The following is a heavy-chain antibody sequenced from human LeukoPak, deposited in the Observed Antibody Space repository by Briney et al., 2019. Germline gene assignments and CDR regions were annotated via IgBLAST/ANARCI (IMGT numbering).Heavy chain of an antibody. CDR2: INPNSGGT. V-gene: IGHV1-2*04. CDR3: ARTRVGTVWRDAFDI. J-gene: IGHJ3*02. CDR1: GYTFTGYY. D-gene: IGHD4-17*01. Sequence: GASVKVSFKASGYTFTGYYMHWVRQAPGQGLEWMGWINPNSGGTNYAQKFQGWVTMTRDTSISTAYMELSRLRSDDTAVYYCARTRVGTVWRDAFDIWGQGTMVTVSS.